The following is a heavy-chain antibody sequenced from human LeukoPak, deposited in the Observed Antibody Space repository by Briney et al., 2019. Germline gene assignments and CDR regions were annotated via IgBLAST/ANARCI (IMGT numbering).Heavy chain of an antibody. Sequence: PGRSLRLSCAASGFTFSSYAMHWVRQAPGKGLEWVAFIRYDGSNKYYADSVKGRFTISRDNSKNTLYLQMNSLRAEDTAVYYCARGDFWSGFYNYWGQGTLVTVSS. CDR3: ARGDFWSGFYNY. J-gene: IGHJ4*02. V-gene: IGHV3-30*04. CDR1: GFTFSSYA. CDR2: IRYDGSNK. D-gene: IGHD3-3*01.